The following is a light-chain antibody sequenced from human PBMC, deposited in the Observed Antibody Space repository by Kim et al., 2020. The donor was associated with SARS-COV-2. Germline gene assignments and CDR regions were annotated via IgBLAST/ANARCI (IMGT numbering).Light chain of an antibody. Sequence: QSALTQPASVSGSPGQSITISCTGTSSDVGGYNYVSWYQQHPGKAPKLMIYDVSKRPSGVSNRFSGSKSGNTASLTISGLQAVDEADYYCSSYTSSSPVVFGGGTQLTVL. CDR3: SSYTSSSPVV. CDR1: SSDVGGYNY. V-gene: IGLV2-14*01. CDR2: DVS. J-gene: IGLJ2*01.